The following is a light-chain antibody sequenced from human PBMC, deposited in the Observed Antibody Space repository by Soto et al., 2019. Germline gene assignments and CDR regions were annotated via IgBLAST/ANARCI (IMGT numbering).Light chain of an antibody. CDR3: QQRVT. CDR1: QSVSSY. CDR2: DAS. V-gene: IGKV3-11*01. J-gene: IGKJ5*01. Sequence: EIVSTQSPATLSLSPGERATLSCRASQSVSSYLAWYQQKPGQAPRLLIYDASNRATGIPARFSGSGSGTDFTLTISSLEPEDFAVYYCQQRVTFGQGTRLEIK.